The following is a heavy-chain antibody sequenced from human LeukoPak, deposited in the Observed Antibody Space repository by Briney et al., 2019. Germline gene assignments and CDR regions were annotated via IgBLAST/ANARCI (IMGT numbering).Heavy chain of an antibody. D-gene: IGHD3-22*01. V-gene: IGHV4-61*02. CDR1: GDSISSADYY. J-gene: IGHJ4*02. Sequence: SQTLSLTCTVSGDSISSADYYWSWIRQPGGKGLEWIVRIYTSGSTNYNPTLKSRVTISADTSKNQFFLKLSSVTAADTAVYYCARESDLSHYDRTDYWGQGTLVTVSS. CDR2: IYTSGST. CDR3: ARESDLSHYDRTDY.